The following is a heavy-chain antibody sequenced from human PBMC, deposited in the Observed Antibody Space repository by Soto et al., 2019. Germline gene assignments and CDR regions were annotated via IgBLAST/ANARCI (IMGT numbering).Heavy chain of an antibody. CDR3: VRLGGSSGYFDY. J-gene: IGHJ4*02. V-gene: IGHV3-7*01. D-gene: IGHD3-16*01. Sequence: VRLSCAASGFTLSNYWMSWVRQAPGKGLEWVANIKEDGSQKRYVDSVKGRFTISRDNAKNSLYLQMNSLRADDTAVYYCVRLGGSSGYFDYWGQGALVTVSS. CDR1: GFTLSNYW. CDR2: IKEDGSQK.